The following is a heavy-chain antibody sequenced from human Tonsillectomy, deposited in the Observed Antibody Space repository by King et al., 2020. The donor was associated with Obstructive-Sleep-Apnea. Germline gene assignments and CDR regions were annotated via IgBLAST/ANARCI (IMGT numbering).Heavy chain of an antibody. CDR3: ARGTQGAAASGY. D-gene: IGHD6-13*01. CDR2: IYYSGST. Sequence: PLQESGPGLVKPSETLSLTCTVSGGSISSYYWSWIRQPPGKGLEWIGYIYYSGSTNYNPSLKSRVTISVDTSKNQFSLKLSSVTAADTAVYYCARGTQGAAASGYWGQGTLVTVSS. CDR1: GGSISSYY. V-gene: IGHV4-59*01. J-gene: IGHJ4*02.